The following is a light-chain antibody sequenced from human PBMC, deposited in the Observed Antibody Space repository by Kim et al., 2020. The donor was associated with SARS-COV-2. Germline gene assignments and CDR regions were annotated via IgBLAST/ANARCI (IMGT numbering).Light chain of an antibody. CDR1: QGISSY. CDR2: AAS. Sequence: SASTGDRVTITCRASQGISSYLAWYQQKPGKAPKLLIYAASTLQSGVPSRFSGSGSGTDFTLTISCLQYEDFATYYCQQYYSYPTFGQGTRLEIK. CDR3: QQYYSYPT. J-gene: IGKJ5*01. V-gene: IGKV1-8*01.